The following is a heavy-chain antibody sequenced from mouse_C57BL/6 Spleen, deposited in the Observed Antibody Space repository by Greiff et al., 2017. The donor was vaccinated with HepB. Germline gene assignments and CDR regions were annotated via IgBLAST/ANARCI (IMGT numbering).Heavy chain of an antibody. CDR3: ARGAYGSSLAY. CDR1: GFTFSDYY. D-gene: IGHD1-1*01. CDR2: ISNGGGST. V-gene: IGHV5-12*01. Sequence: EVHLVESGGGLVQPGGSLKLSCAASGFTFSDYYMYWVRQTPEKRLEWVAYISNGGGSTYYPDTVKGRFTISRDNAKNTLYLQMSRLKSEDTAMYYCARGAYGSSLAYWGQGTLVTVSA. J-gene: IGHJ3*01.